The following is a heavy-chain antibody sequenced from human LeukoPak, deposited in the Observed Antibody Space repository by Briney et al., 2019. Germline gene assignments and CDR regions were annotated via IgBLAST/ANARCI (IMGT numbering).Heavy chain of an antibody. D-gene: IGHD5-18*01. CDR2: ISAYNGNT. CDR3: AGGQKYTSGYRVTELGSRYSDY. CDR1: GYTFTSYG. Sequence: ASVKVSCKASGYTFTSYGISWVRQAPGQGLEWMGWISAYNGNTDYAQKLQGRVTMTTDTSTSTAYMELRSLRSDDTAVYYCAGGQKYTSGYRVTELGSRYSDYWGQGARVTVSP. J-gene: IGHJ4*02. V-gene: IGHV1-18*01.